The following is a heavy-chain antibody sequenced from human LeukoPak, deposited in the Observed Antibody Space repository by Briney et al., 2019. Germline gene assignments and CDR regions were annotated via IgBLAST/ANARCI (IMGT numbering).Heavy chain of an antibody. J-gene: IGHJ4*02. Sequence: GGSLRLSCAASGFTFSSHWMHWVRQVPGKGLVWVSRINNDGSDTVYADSVKGRFTISRDNAKNTLDLQMNSLRVEDTAVYYCARGSFGPDYWDQGTLVTVSS. CDR1: GFTFSSHW. D-gene: IGHD3-16*01. V-gene: IGHV3-74*01. CDR3: ARGSFGPDY. CDR2: INNDGSDT.